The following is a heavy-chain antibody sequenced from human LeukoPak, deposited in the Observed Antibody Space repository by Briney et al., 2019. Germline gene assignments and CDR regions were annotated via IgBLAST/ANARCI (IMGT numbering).Heavy chain of an antibody. D-gene: IGHD3-22*01. CDR1: GFTFSSYS. Sequence: GGSLRLSCAASGFTFSSYSMNWVRQAPGKGLEWVSTISGSGGSTYYADSVKGRFTISRDNSKSTLYLQMNSLKAEDTAVYYWGKDFLIVGGGGQGTLVTVSS. CDR3: GKDFLIVGG. V-gene: IGHV3-23*01. CDR2: ISGSGGST. J-gene: IGHJ4*02.